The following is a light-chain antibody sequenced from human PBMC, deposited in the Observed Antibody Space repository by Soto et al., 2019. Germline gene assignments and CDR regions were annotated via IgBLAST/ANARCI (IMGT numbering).Light chain of an antibody. CDR2: EGS. J-gene: IGLJ1*01. V-gene: IGLV2-23*01. CDR3: CSYAGSSTLYV. Sequence: QCVLTQPASGSGSPGQSLTISRTRTSNDVGSYNFVSWYQQHPGKAPKLVIYEGSKRPSGVSNRFSGSKSGNTASLTISGLQAEDEADYYCCSYAGSSTLYVFGTGTKVTVL. CDR1: SNDVGSYNF.